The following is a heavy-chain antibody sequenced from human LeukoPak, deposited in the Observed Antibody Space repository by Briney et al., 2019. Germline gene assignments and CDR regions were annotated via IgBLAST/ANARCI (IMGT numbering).Heavy chain of an antibody. D-gene: IGHD4-17*01. CDR3: VKGRGTTVTAAANY. Sequence: PGGSLRLSCAASGFTFSNYSMSWVRQAPGKGLEWVSTISGTGGTTYYADSVKGRFTISRDNSKNTLFLQFNSLRADDTAVYYCVKGRGTTVTAAANYWGQGTLVTVSS. CDR2: ISGTGGTT. CDR1: GFTFSNYS. V-gene: IGHV3-23*01. J-gene: IGHJ4*02.